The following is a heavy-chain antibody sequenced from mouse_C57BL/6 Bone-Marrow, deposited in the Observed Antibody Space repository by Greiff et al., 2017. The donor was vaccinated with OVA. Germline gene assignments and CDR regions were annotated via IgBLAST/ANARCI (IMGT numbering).Heavy chain of an antibody. D-gene: IGHD2-4*01. CDR3: ARGDYDYVSPWFAY. CDR1: GYTFTSYW. Sequence: VQLQQPGAELVKPGASVKLSCKASGYTFTSYWMHWVKQRPGQGLEWIGMIHPNSGSTNYNEKFKSKATLTVDKSSSTAYMQLSSLTSEDSAVYYCARGDYDYVSPWFAYWGQGTLVTVSA. V-gene: IGHV1-64*01. J-gene: IGHJ3*01. CDR2: IHPNSGST.